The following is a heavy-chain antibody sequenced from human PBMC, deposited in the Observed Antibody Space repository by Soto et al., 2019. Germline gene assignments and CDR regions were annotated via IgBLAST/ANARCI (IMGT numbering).Heavy chain of an antibody. D-gene: IGHD2-2*02. CDR2: INTDSGNT. CDR3: ARAANCSSSTGCYSQWFAP. J-gene: IGHJ5*02. V-gene: IGHV1-3*04. Sequence: ASVKVSCKASGYPFNKYIMHWVRQAPGQSLEWMGWINTDSGNTRCSQKFQGRVTIARDTSASTVYMELSSLRSDDTAVYYCARAANCSSSTGCYSQWFAPWGQGTQVTVSS. CDR1: GYPFNKYI.